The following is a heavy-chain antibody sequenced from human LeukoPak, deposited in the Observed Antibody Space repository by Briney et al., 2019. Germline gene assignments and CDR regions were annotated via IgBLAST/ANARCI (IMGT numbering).Heavy chain of an antibody. D-gene: IGHD1-26*01. CDR2: IIPIFGTA. CDR3: ARDPSNFYSGSYYSYPDY. V-gene: IGHV1-69*05. J-gene: IGHJ4*02. CDR1: GGTFSSYA. Sequence: SVKVSCKASGGTFSSYAISWVRQAPGQGLEWMGGIIPIFGTANYAQKFQGRVTMTRDTSTSTVYMELSSLRSEDTAVYYCARDPSNFYSGSYYSYPDYWGQGTLVTVSS.